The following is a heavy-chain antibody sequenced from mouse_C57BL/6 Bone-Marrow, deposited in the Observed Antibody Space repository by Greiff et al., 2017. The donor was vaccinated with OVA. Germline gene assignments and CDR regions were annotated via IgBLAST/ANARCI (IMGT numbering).Heavy chain of an antibody. D-gene: IGHD2-4*01. CDR2: ISNGGGST. CDR3: ASRDYAYWYFDV. V-gene: IGHV5-12*01. Sequence: EVQRVESGGGLVQPGGSLKLSCAASGFTFSDYYMYWVRQTPEKRLEWVAYISNGGGSTYYPDTVKGRFTISRDNAKNTLYLQMSRLKSEDTAMYYCASRDYAYWYFDVWGTGTTVTVSS. J-gene: IGHJ1*03. CDR1: GFTFSDYY.